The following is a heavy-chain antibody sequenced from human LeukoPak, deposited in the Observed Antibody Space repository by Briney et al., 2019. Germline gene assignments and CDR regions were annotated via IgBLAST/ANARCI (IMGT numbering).Heavy chain of an antibody. D-gene: IGHD5-12*01. CDR1: GFTFSSYA. V-gene: IGHV3-30*18. Sequence: GGSLRLSCAASGFTFSSYAMTWVRQAPGKGLEWVAVISYDGSNKYYADSVKGRFTISRDNSKNTLYLQMNSLRAEDTAVYYCAKTKHKGQSAWLRFLRDAFDIWGQGTMVTVSS. J-gene: IGHJ3*02. CDR3: AKTKHKGQSAWLRFLRDAFDI. CDR2: ISYDGSNK.